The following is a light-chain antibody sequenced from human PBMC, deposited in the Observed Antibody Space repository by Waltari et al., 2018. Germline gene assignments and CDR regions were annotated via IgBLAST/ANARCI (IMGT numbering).Light chain of an antibody. J-gene: IGKJ1*01. CDR2: GAS. CDR1: QSIRSN. Sequence: IVMTQSPATLSVFPGDRATLSCRASQSIRSNLAWSQHKPGQAPRLRIYGASTRATGIPARFSGSGSGTEFTLTISSLQSEDFAVYFCQQYDNWLGTFGQGTKVEIK. V-gene: IGKV3-15*01. CDR3: QQYDNWLGT.